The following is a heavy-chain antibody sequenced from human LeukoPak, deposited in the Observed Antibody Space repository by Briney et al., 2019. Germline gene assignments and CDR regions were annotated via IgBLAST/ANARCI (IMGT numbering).Heavy chain of an antibody. CDR1: GGSISSSSYY. V-gene: IGHV4-39*01. J-gene: IGHJ5*02. CDR2: IYYSGST. CDR3: ARHHSPGYSGGWYRSGEKYNWFDP. Sequence: SETLSLTCTVSGGSISSSSYYWGWIRQPPGKGLEWIGSIYYSGSTYYNPSLKSRVTISVDTSKNQSSLKLSSVTAADTAVYYCARHHSPGYSGGWYRSGEKYNWFDPWGQGTLVTVSS. D-gene: IGHD6-19*01.